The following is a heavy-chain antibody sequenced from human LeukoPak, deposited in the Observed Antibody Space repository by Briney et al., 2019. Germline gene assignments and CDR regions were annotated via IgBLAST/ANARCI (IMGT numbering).Heavy chain of an antibody. D-gene: IGHD1-1*01. CDR3: ARTGQSDAFDI. CDR1: GFTFNSYS. Sequence: GGSLRLSCAASGFTFNSYSMNWVRQAPGKGLEWVSSISSSSSYIYYADSVKGRFTISRDNAKNSLYPQMNSLRAEDTAVYYCARTGQSDAFDIWGQGTMVTVSS. CDR2: ISSSSSYI. V-gene: IGHV3-21*01. J-gene: IGHJ3*02.